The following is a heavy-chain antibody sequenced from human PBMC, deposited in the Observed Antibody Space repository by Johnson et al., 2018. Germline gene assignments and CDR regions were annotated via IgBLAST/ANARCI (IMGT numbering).Heavy chain of an antibody. CDR3: VRGYDFWSGYYMDV. D-gene: IGHD3-3*01. CDR1: GFTFRDYA. Sequence: VQLVQSGGGLVQPGRSLRLSCTTSGFTFRDYAMSWFRQAPGKGLEWVGYIRSKTFGGTTEYAASMKGRFTISRDDSGSIAYLQMNSLKTEDTAVDSCVRGYDFWSGYYMDVWGKGTTVTVSS. CDR2: IRSKTFGGTT. J-gene: IGHJ6*03. V-gene: IGHV3-49*03.